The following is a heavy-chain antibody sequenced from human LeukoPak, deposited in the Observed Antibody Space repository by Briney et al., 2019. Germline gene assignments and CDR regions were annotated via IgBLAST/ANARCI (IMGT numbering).Heavy chain of an antibody. Sequence: PSETLSLTCTVSGGSISTYYWSWIRQPPGKGLEWIGYIYYSGNTNFNPALKSRVTMSVDTSKNQFSLKLSSVTAADTAVYYCARDKGEYYDSSGYLDYWGQGNLVTVSS. V-gene: IGHV4-59*01. J-gene: IGHJ4*02. CDR3: ARDKGEYYDSSGYLDY. CDR2: IYYSGNT. CDR1: GGSISTYY. D-gene: IGHD3-22*01.